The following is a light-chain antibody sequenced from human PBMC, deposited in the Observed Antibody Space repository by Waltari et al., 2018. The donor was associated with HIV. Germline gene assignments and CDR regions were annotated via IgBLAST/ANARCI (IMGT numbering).Light chain of an antibody. CDR2: GNY. CDR3: ASWDASLNGWV. Sequence: QSVVTQPPSVSGTPGQTVTISCSGSTSNIGIKTVNWYQHLPGTAPKRLIYGNYQRPSGVPDRFSASKSGTSASLAISGLRSEDEADYYCASWDASLNGWVFGGGTKLTVL. V-gene: IGLV1-44*01. CDR1: TSNIGIKT. J-gene: IGLJ3*02.